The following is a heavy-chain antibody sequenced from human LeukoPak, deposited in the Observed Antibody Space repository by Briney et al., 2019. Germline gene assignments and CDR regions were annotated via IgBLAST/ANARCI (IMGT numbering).Heavy chain of an antibody. D-gene: IGHD2/OR15-2a*01. J-gene: IGHJ4*02. V-gene: IGHV3-23*01. CDR1: GFTFSSYA. CDR2: ISGSGGST. CDR3: AKDLGFPGKLLYFDY. Sequence: PGGSLRLSRAASGFTFSSYAMSSVRQAPGKGLEWVSAISGSGGSTYYADSVKGRFTISRDNSKNTLYLQMNSLRAEDTAVYYCAKDLGFPGKLLYFDYWGQGTLVTVSS.